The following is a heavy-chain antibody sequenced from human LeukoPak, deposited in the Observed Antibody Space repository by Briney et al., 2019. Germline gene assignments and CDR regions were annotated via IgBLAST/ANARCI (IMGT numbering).Heavy chain of an antibody. Sequence: PGGSLRLSCAASGFTFSSYWMSWVRQAPGKGLEWVANIKQDGSDKYYVDSVKGRFTISRDNAKNSLYLQMNSLRADDTAVYYCARDGSGGYRNRGIFDIWGQGTMVTVSS. J-gene: IGHJ3*02. CDR3: ARDGSGGYRNRGIFDI. CDR2: IKQDGSDK. CDR1: GFTFSSYW. D-gene: IGHD5-18*01. V-gene: IGHV3-7*05.